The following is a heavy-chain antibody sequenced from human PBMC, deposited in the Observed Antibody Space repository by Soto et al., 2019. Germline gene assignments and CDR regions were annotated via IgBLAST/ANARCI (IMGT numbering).Heavy chain of an antibody. J-gene: IGHJ3*02. V-gene: IGHV3-48*03. CDR3: ARDAPHAFDI. CDR2: ISSSGSTI. Sequence: GGSLRLSCAASGFTFSSYEMNWVRQAPGKGLEWVSYISSSGSTIYYADSVKGRFTISRDNAKNSLYLQMNSLRAEDTAVYYCARDAPHAFDIWGQGTMVTVSS. CDR1: GFTFSSYE.